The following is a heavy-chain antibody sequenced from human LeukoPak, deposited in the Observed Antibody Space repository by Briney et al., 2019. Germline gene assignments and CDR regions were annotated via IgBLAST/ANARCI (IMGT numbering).Heavy chain of an antibody. CDR3: ESGTYCSSTSCYWDY. CDR1: GGSISSYY. Sequence: KPSETLSLTCTVSGGSISSYYWSWIRQPAGKGLEGIGRIYTSGSTNYNPSLKSPVTLSVDTSKNQFSLKLSSVAAADTAVYYCESGTYCSSTSCYWDYWGQGTLVTVSS. CDR2: IYTSGST. V-gene: IGHV4-4*07. D-gene: IGHD2-2*01. J-gene: IGHJ4*02.